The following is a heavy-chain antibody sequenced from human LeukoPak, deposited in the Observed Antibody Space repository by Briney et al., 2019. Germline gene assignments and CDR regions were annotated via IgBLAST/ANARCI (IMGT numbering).Heavy chain of an antibody. CDR3: VRVGSVAGSDYLDY. Sequence: GGSLRLSCAVSGFNFSDHFLDWVRQAPGKGLEWVGGSGNKAKSYTTEYAASVKGRFTISRDESQNSLNLQMNSLKTDDTAVYYCVRVGSVAGSDYLDYWGQGTLVTVSS. CDR2: SGNKAKSYTT. D-gene: IGHD6-19*01. J-gene: IGHJ4*02. V-gene: IGHV3-72*01. CDR1: GFNFSDHF.